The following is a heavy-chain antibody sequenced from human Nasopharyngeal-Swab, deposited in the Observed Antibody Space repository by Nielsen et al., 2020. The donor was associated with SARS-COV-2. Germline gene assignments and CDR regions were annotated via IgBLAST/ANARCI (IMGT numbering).Heavy chain of an antibody. V-gene: IGHV3-23*01. J-gene: IGHJ4*02. CDR3: AKDRPADCSSNICTYYDY. CDR2: ISARDGTT. CDR1: GFTFSAYE. Sequence: GESLKISCAASGFTFSAYEMSWVRQAPGKGLEWVALISARDGTTFYADSVKGRFTISRDNSRSTVSLQMGSLRAEDTAIYYCAKDRPADCSSNICTYYDYWGQGTLVTVSS. D-gene: IGHD2-2*01.